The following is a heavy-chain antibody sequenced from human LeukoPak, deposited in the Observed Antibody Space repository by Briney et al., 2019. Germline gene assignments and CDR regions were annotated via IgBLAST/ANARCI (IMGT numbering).Heavy chain of an antibody. CDR2: IYYSGST. J-gene: IGHJ6*02. Sequence: SETLSLTCTVSGGSISSSSYYWGCIRQPPGKGLEWIGSIYYSGSTYYNPSLKSRVTISVDTSKNQFSLKLSSVTAADTAVYYCARFDSSGYFRFYYYYGMDVWGQGTTVTVSS. D-gene: IGHD6-19*01. CDR3: ARFDSSGYFRFYYYYGMDV. V-gene: IGHV4-39*01. CDR1: GGSISSSSYY.